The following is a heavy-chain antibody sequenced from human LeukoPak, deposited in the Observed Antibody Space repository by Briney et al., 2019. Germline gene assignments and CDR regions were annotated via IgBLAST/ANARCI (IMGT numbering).Heavy chain of an antibody. CDR1: GFTFSSYE. V-gene: IGHV3-48*03. J-gene: IGHJ4*02. CDR3: ARDGSVRYFDWLFYDY. CDR2: ISSSGSTI. D-gene: IGHD3-9*01. Sequence: PGGSLRLSCAASGFTFSSYEMNWVRQAPGKGLEWVSYISSSGSTIYYADSVKGRFTISRDNAKNSLYLQMNSLRAEDTAVYYCARDGSVRYFDWLFYDYWGQGTLVTVSS.